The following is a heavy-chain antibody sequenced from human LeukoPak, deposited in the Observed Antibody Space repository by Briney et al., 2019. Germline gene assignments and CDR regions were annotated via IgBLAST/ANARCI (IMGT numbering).Heavy chain of an antibody. Sequence: PRASVKVSCKASGYTFTSYDINWVRQATGQGLEWMGWISAYNGNTDYAPKLQGRVTMTTDTSTSTAYMELRSLRSDDTAVYYCARDYGSGAVRFEYWGQGTLVTVSS. CDR2: ISAYNGNT. V-gene: IGHV1-18*01. CDR3: ARDYGSGAVRFEY. J-gene: IGHJ4*02. CDR1: GYTFTSYD. D-gene: IGHD3-10*01.